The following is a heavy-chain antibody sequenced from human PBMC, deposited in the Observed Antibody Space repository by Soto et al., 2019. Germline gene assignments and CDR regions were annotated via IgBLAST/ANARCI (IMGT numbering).Heavy chain of an antibody. V-gene: IGHV1-69*02. D-gene: IGHD4-17*01. CDR2: IIPILGIA. CDR3: ARVTTAYYFDY. Sequence: QVQLVQSGAEVKKPGSSVKVSCKASGGTFSSYTISWVRQAPGQGLEWMGRIIPILGIANYAQKFQARVTITADKATSTAYMELSSLRSEDTAVYYCARVTTAYYFDYWGQGTLVTVSS. CDR1: GGTFSSYT. J-gene: IGHJ4*02.